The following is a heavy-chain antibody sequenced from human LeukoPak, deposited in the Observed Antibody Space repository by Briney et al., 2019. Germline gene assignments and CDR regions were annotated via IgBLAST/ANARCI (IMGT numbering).Heavy chain of an antibody. CDR1: GFTFSSYW. CDR2: IKQDGSEK. D-gene: IGHD5-18*01. CDR3: ARSYTAMVIYYYYGMDV. Sequence: GGSLRLSCAASGFTFSSYWMSWVRQAPGKGLEWVANIKQDGSEKYYVDSVKGRFTISRDNAKNSLYLQMNSLRAEDTAVYYCARSYTAMVIYYYYGMDVWGQGTTVTVSS. J-gene: IGHJ6*02. V-gene: IGHV3-7*01.